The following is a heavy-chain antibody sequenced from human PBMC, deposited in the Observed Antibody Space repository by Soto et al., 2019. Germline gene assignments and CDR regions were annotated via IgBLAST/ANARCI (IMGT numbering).Heavy chain of an antibody. V-gene: IGHV4-31*03. J-gene: IGHJ4*02. CDR1: GGSISSGGYY. CDR2: IYYSGST. CDR3: ARDRARGANYFDY. Sequence: SETLSLTCTVSGGSISSGGYYWSWIRQHPGKGLEWIGYIYYSGSTYYNPSLKSRVTISVDTSKNQFSLKLSSVTAADTAVYYCARDRARGANYFDYWGQGTLVTSPQ. D-gene: IGHD3-10*01.